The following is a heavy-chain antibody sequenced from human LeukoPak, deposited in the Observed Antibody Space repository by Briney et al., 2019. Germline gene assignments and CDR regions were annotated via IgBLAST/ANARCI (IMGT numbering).Heavy chain of an antibody. CDR2: IYWDDDK. D-gene: IGHD3-9*01. CDR1: GFSLSTSGVG. V-gene: IGHV2-5*02. CDR3: AHSMALRYFDWLPSSYYFDY. Sequence: SGPTLVKPTQTLTLTCTFSGFSLSTSGVGVGWIRQPPGKALEWLALIYWDDDKRYSPSLKSRLTLTKDTSKNQVVLTMTNMDPVDTATYYCAHSMALRYFDWLPSSYYFDYWGQGTLVTVSS. J-gene: IGHJ4*02.